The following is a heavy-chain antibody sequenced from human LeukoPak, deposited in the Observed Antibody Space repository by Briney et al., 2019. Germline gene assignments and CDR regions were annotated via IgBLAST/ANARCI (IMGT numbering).Heavy chain of an antibody. V-gene: IGHV1-18*01. CDR1: GYTFTSYD. D-gene: IGHD5-12*01. CDR3: AREFGYGYFDY. Sequence: GASVKVSCKASGYTFTSYDSNWVRQATGQGLEWMGWISAYNGNTNYAQKLQGRVTMTTDTSTSTAYMELRSLRSDDTAVYYCAREFGYGYFDYWGQGTLVTVSS. J-gene: IGHJ4*02. CDR2: ISAYNGNT.